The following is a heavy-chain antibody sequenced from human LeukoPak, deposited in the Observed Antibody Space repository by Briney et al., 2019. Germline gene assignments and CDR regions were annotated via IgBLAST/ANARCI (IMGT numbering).Heavy chain of an antibody. V-gene: IGHV4-59*11. J-gene: IGHJ4*02. CDR1: GGSISSHY. CDR3: AGPWRVRTDY. D-gene: IGHD4-23*01. Sequence: ASETLSLTCTVSGGSISSHYWSWIRQPPGKGLEWIGYIHNSGRTNYKPSLKSRVTISIDTSKNQYSLKLSSVTAADTAVYYCAGPWRVRTDYWGQGTLVTVSS. CDR2: IHNSGRT.